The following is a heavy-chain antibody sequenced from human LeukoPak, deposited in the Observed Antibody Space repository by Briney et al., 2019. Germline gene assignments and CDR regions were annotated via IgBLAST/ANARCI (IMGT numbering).Heavy chain of an antibody. D-gene: IGHD3-22*01. CDR2: INHSGST. Sequence: SETLPLTCAVYGGSFSGYYWSWIRQPPGKGLEWIGEINHSGSTNYNPSLKSRVTISVDTSKNQFSLKLSSVTAADTAVYYCARNPPRHYYDSSGYPYWGQGTLVTVSS. J-gene: IGHJ4*02. CDR1: GGSFSGYY. CDR3: ARNPPRHYYDSSGYPY. V-gene: IGHV4-34*01.